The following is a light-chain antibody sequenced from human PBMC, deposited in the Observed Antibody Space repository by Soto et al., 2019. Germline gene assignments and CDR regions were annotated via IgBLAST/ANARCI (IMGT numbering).Light chain of an antibody. Sequence: DIQMTQSPSSLSASVGDRVTITCRASQSISTYLNWYQQKPGRAPRVLIYDASSLQSGVPSRFSGSGSGTDFTLTTISLQPEAVATNYCHQSYSPPCTFGQGTKVEI. CDR3: HQSYSPPCT. V-gene: IGKV1-39*01. CDR1: QSISTY. CDR2: DAS. J-gene: IGKJ2*02.